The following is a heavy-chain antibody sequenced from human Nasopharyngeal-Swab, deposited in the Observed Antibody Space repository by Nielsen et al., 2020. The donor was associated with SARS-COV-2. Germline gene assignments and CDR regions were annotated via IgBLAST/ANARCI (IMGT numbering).Heavy chain of an antibody. D-gene: IGHD3-22*01. Sequence: SETLSLTCTVSGGSISSYYWSWIRQPPGKGLEWIGYIYYSGSTNYNPSLKSRVTISVDTSKNQFSLKLSSVTAADTAVYYCARHPANYYDSSGYYLGWGQGTLVTVSS. CDR1: GGSISSYY. J-gene: IGHJ4*02. CDR3: ARHPANYYDSSGYYLG. CDR2: IYYSGST. V-gene: IGHV4-59*13.